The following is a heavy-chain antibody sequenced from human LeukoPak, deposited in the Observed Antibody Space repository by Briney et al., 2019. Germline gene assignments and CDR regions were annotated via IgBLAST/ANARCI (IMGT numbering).Heavy chain of an antibody. J-gene: IGHJ4*02. CDR3: ARVYSSYYDSSGYDY. V-gene: IGHV3-48*03. D-gene: IGHD3-22*01. CDR1: GFTFSSYE. CDR2: ISSSGSTI. Sequence: PGGSLRLSCAASGFTFSSYEMNWVRQAPGKGLEWVSYISSSGSTIYYADSVKGRIAISRDNAKNSLYLQMNSLGAEDTAVYYCARVYSSYYDSSGYDYWGQGTLVTVSS.